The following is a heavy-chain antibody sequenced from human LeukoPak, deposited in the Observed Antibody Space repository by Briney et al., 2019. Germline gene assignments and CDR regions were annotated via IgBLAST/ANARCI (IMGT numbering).Heavy chain of an antibody. CDR1: GFTFSSYA. V-gene: IGHV3-30-3*01. J-gene: IGHJ6*02. CDR3: ARERTVDYYYFGMDV. Sequence: HPGGSLRLSCAASGFTFSSYAMHWVRQAPGKGLEWVAVISYDGSNKYYADSVKGRFTISRDNSKNTLYLQMNSLRAEDTAVYYCARERTVDYYYFGMDVWGQGTTVTVSS. D-gene: IGHD4-23*01. CDR2: ISYDGSNK.